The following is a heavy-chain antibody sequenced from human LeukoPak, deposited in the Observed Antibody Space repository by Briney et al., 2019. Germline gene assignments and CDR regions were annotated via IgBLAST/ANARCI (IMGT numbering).Heavy chain of an antibody. Sequence: EPSETLSLTCTVSGVSIKSGDYYWGWIRQHPEKGLEWIGYTFYSGSTYYNPSLKSRVTISVDTSKNHFSLKLSSVTAADTAVYYCARNRDGYNSFDYWGQGTLVTVSS. J-gene: IGHJ4*02. CDR3: ARNRDGYNSFDY. D-gene: IGHD5-24*01. CDR1: GVSIKSGDYY. CDR2: TFYSGST. V-gene: IGHV4-31*03.